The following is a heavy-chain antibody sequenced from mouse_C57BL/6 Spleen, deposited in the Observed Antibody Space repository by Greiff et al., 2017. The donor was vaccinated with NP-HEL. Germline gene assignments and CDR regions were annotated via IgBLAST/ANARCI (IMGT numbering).Heavy chain of an antibody. D-gene: IGHD2-4*01. J-gene: IGHJ4*01. CDR1: GYSITSGYY. CDR3: ARPIYYDYDGYAMDY. Sequence: EVQLQESGPGLVKPSQSLSLTCSVTGYSITSGYYWNWIRQFPGNKLEWMGYISYDGRNKYNPSLKNRISITRDTSKNQFFLKLNSVTTEDTATYYFARPIYYDYDGYAMDYWGQGTSVTVSS. V-gene: IGHV3-6*01. CDR2: ISYDGRN.